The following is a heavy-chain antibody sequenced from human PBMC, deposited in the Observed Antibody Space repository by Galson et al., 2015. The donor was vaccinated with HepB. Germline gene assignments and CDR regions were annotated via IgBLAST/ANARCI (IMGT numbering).Heavy chain of an antibody. CDR2: IRYDGSNK. D-gene: IGHD2-15*01. J-gene: IGHJ4*02. Sequence: SLRLSCAASGFTFSSYGMHWVRQAPGKGLEWVAFIRYDGSNKYYADSVKGRFTISRDNSKNTLYLQMNSLRAEDTAVYYCAKDPSAICSGGSCYSLAGVSDWGQGTLVTVSS. CDR1: GFTFSSYG. V-gene: IGHV3-30*02. CDR3: AKDPSAICSGGSCYSLAGVSD.